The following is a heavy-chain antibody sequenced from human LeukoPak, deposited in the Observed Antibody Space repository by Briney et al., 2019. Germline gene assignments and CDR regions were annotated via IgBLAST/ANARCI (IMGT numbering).Heavy chain of an antibody. CDR2: FYVGGAT. CDR3: ARGGDPVNYYAEYFQY. V-gene: IGHV3-53*01. Sequence: GGSLRLSCAVSGFSVTNNYMSSLRQAPGKGLEWVSVFYVGGATYYADSVKGRFTISRDNAKNTLYLQMSSLRAEDTAVYYCARGGDPVNYYAEYFQYWGRGTLVTVSS. D-gene: IGHD2-21*02. J-gene: IGHJ1*01. CDR1: GFSVTNNY.